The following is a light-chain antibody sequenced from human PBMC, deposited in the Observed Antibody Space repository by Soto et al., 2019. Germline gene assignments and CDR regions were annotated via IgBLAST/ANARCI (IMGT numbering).Light chain of an antibody. CDR1: QSMSRY. Sequence: DIQMTQSPSSLSASVGDRVTITCRASQSMSRYLNWYQQKPGKAPKLLIYAASSLQSGVPSRFSGSGSGTDFTLTISSLQPEDSATYYCQQSYSTPRLFTFGQGTNLEI. CDR3: QQSYSTPRLFT. J-gene: IGKJ2*01. V-gene: IGKV1-39*01. CDR2: AAS.